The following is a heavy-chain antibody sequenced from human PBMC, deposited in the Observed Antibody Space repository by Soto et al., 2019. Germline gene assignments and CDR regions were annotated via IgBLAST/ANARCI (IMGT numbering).Heavy chain of an antibody. CDR3: TTGGSHDSSGYYYP. J-gene: IGHJ5*02. CDR1: GFTFSNGW. D-gene: IGHD3-22*01. CDR2: IKSKTDGGTT. V-gene: IGHV3-15*07. Sequence: EVQLVESGGGLVKPGGSLRLSCAASGFTFSNGWMNWVRQAPGKGLEWVGRIKSKTDGGTTDYAAPVKGRFTISRDDSKNTLYLQMNSLKTEDTAVYYCTTGGSHDSSGYYYPWGQGTLVTVSS.